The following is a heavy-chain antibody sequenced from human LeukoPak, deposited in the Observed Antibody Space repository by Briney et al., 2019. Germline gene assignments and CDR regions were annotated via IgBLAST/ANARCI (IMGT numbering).Heavy chain of an antibody. CDR1: GFTFSSYT. V-gene: IGHV3-48*02. D-gene: IGHD3-9*01. Sequence: GGSLRLSCAASGFTFSSYTMNWVRQAPGKGLEWVSSISSSSSAIYYAASVKGRFTISRDNAKNSLYLQMNSLRDEDTAVYYCARGALRYSDYWGEGTLVTVSS. CDR2: ISSSSSAI. CDR3: ARGALRYSDY. J-gene: IGHJ4*02.